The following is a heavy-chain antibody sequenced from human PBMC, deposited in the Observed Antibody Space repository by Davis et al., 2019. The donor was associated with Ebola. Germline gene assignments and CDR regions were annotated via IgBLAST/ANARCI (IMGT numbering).Heavy chain of an antibody. Sequence: PGGSLRLSCAASGFTFSSYAMSWVRQAPGKGLEWVSAISGSGVSTYYADSVKGRFTISRDNSKNTLYLQMNSLRAEDTAVYYCAKEGSGGSGWPKYYYYGMDVWGQGTTVTVSS. CDR2: ISGSGVST. V-gene: IGHV3-23*01. CDR1: GFTFSSYA. J-gene: IGHJ6*02. D-gene: IGHD6-19*01. CDR3: AKEGSGGSGWPKYYYYGMDV.